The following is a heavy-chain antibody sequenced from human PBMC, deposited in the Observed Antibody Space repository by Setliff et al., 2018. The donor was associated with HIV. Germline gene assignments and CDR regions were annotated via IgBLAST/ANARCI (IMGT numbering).Heavy chain of an antibody. CDR2: VDPVDGET. V-gene: IGHV1-69-2*01. CDR3: ATFKTTAVISGFNY. Sequence: GASVKVSCKASGYTFTEYYMHWVKQAPGKGLEWMGRVDPVDGETKYAEKFQGRVTIAADTSTDTASMELSSLRSEDTAVYYCATFKTTAVISGFNYWGRGTQVTVSS. CDR1: GYTFTEYY. D-gene: IGHD2-2*01. J-gene: IGHJ4*02.